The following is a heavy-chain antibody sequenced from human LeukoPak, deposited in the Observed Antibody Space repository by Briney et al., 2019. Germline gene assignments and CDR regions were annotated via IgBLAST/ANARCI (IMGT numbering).Heavy chain of an antibody. CDR2: IYYSGST. D-gene: IGHD3-22*01. J-gene: IGHJ3*02. CDR1: GGSISSYY. CDR3: ARDHSRYYGAFDI. V-gene: IGHV4-59*01. Sequence: SETLSLTCTVSGGSISSYYWSWIRQPPGKGLEWIGYIYYSGSTNYNPSLKSRVTISVDTSKNQFSLKLSSVTAADTAVYYCARDHSRYYGAFDIWGQGTMVTVSS.